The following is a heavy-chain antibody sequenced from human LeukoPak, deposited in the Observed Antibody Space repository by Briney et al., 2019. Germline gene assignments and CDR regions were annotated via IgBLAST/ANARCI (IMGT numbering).Heavy chain of an antibody. D-gene: IGHD6-19*01. CDR2: IGSSGSTI. CDR1: GFTFSDHY. J-gene: IGHJ4*02. V-gene: IGHV3-11*01. Sequence: PGGSLRLSCAASGFTFSDHYMSWIRQAPGKGLEWVSYIGSSGSTIYYADSVKGRFTISRDNAKNSLFLQMNSLRAEDTAVYYCARRAYSSGWYFFDYWGQGTLVTVSS. CDR3: ARRAYSSGWYFFDY.